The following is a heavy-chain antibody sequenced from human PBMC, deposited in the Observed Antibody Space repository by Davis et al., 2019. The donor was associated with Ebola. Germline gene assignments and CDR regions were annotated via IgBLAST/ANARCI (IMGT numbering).Heavy chain of an antibody. Sequence: SETLSLTCTVSGGSISSGDYYWGWIRQPPGKGLEWIGNFHYSGSTYYNPSLKSRVTISADTSGYQLSLKLTSVTAADTALYYCARAYGDYGFDFWGQGNLVTVSS. D-gene: IGHD4-17*01. J-gene: IGHJ4*02. CDR3: ARAYGDYGFDF. V-gene: IGHV4-39*01. CDR2: FHYSGST. CDR1: GGSISSGDYY.